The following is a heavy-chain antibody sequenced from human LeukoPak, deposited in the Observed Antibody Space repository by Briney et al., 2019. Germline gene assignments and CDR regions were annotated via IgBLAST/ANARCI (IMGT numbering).Heavy chain of an antibody. Sequence: GGSLRLSCVTSGLIFNKYAMSWARQTPGKGLEWVARIHGHDGATYYPDSVRGRFTISRDTSKNTVFLQLNNLRAEDTAIYYCARDDAVTGGYLDFWGQGTLVSVSS. CDR2: IHGHDGAT. CDR3: ARDDAVTGGYLDF. V-gene: IGHV3-23*01. D-gene: IGHD3-10*01. J-gene: IGHJ4*02. CDR1: GLIFNKYA.